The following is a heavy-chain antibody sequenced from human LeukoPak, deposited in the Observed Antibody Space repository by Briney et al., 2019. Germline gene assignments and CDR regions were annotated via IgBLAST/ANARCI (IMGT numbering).Heavy chain of an antibody. D-gene: IGHD6-13*01. CDR3: VRGVSISSSWYNDI. CDR2: ISRGGSTT. V-gene: IGHV3-11*01. J-gene: IGHJ3*02. CDR1: GFTFSDYY. Sequence: PGGSLRLSCAASGFTFSDYYMSWIRQAPGKGLEWVSYISRGGSTTYYADSVKGRFTISRDNAKNSLYLQINSLRAEDTAVYYCVRGVSISSSWYNDIWGQGTMVTVS.